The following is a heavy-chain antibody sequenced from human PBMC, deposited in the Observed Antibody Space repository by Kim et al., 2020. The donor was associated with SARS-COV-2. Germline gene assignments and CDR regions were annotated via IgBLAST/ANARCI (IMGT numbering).Heavy chain of an antibody. J-gene: IGHJ3*02. CDR2: IYTSGST. Sequence: SETLSLTCNVSGGSISSYYWSWIRQPAGKGLEWIVHIYTSGSTNYNPSLKSRVTMSVDTSKNQFSLKLSSVTAADTAVYYCARVSLGDYDFLTGYPYNAFDSWGQGTMVTVSS. V-gene: IGHV4-4*07. D-gene: IGHD3-9*01. CDR3: ARVSLGDYDFLTGYPYNAFDS. CDR1: GGSISSYY.